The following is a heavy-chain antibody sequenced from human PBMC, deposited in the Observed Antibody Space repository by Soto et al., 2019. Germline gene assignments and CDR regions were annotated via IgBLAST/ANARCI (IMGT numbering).Heavy chain of an antibody. CDR2: IYYSGST. CDR3: ARVPDR. CDR1: VGSISSYY. Sequence: PSETLSLTCTVSVGSISSYYWSWIRQPPGKGLEWIGYIYYSGSTNYNPSLKSRVTISVDRSKNQFSLKLSSVTAADTAVYYCARVPDRWGQGTLVTVSS. D-gene: IGHD2-2*01. J-gene: IGHJ5*02. V-gene: IGHV4-59*12.